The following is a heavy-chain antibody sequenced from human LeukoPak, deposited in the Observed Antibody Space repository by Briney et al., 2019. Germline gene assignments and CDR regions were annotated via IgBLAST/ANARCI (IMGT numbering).Heavy chain of an antibody. J-gene: IGHJ4*02. CDR2: IRPNSGGT. D-gene: IGHD2-2*01. Sequence: GASVKVSCKASGYTFAAYYMYWVRQAPGQGLEWMGWIRPNSGGTNYTQKFQGRVTMTRDTSISTAYMELSRLRSDDTAVYYCARDRGYCSSTSCYGDGLDYWGQGTLVTVSS. V-gene: IGHV1-2*02. CDR3: ARDRGYCSSTSCYGDGLDY. CDR1: GYTFAAYY.